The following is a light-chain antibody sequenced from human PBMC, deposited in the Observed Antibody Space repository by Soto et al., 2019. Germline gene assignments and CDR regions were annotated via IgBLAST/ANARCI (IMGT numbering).Light chain of an antibody. Sequence: QLVLTQPPSASGTPGQRVTISCSGSSSNIGSNSVSWYQQLPGAAPKLLIYTNNQRPSGVPDRFSGSKSGTSASLAITGLQSDDEADYYCAAWDDSLSGHVVFGGGTKVTVL. CDR2: TNN. CDR1: SSNIGSNS. V-gene: IGLV1-44*01. CDR3: AAWDDSLSGHVV. J-gene: IGLJ2*01.